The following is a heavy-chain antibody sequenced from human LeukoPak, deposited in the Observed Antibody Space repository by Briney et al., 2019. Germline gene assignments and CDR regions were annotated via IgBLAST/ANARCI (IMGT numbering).Heavy chain of an antibody. D-gene: IGHD3-10*01. CDR1: GGSISSYY. J-gene: IGHJ3*02. CDR3: ARGPYYGSGKKAFDI. Sequence: SETLSLTCTVSGGSISSYYWSWIRQPPGKGLEWIGYIYYSGSTNYNPSLKSRVTISVDTSKNQFSLKLSSVTAADTAVYYCARGPYYGSGKKAFDIWGQGTMVTVS. V-gene: IGHV4-59*08. CDR2: IYYSGST.